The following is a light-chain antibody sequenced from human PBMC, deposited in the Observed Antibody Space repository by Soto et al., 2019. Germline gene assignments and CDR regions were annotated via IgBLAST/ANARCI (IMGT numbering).Light chain of an antibody. CDR3: QQYSSVWT. V-gene: IGKV3-20*01. J-gene: IGKJ1*01. Sequence: EIVLTQSPGTLSLSPGERATLSCRASQSFSSNYLAWYQQKPGQAPTILIYGATTRATGIPDRFSGSESGTDFTLTISRLEPEDSAVYYCQQYSSVWTFGQGTKVEIK. CDR2: GAT. CDR1: QSFSSNY.